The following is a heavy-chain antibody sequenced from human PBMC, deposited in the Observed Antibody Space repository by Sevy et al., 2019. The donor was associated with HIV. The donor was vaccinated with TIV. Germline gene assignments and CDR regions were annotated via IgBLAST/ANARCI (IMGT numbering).Heavy chain of an antibody. CDR2: IRGRNTVT. V-gene: IGHV3-23*01. Sequence: GGSLRLSCTASGFTFNNYAMTWVRQAPGKGLEWVSSIRGRNTVTIYAESVRGRFTLSRDISKNTLYLQMNSLRVEDTAVYYCARHTGEPYYFEIWGQGTLVTVSS. CDR3: ARHTGEPYYFEI. D-gene: IGHD3-9*01. J-gene: IGHJ4*02. CDR1: GFTFNNYA.